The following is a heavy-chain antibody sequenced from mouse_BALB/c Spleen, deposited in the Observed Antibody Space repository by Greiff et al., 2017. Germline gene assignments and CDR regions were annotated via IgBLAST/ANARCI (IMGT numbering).Heavy chain of an antibody. J-gene: IGHJ1*01. D-gene: IGHD1-1*01. CDR2: IWSGGST. V-gene: IGHV2-2*02. Sequence: VQLQESGPGLVQPSQSLSITCTVSGFSLTSYGVHWVRQSPGKGLEWLGVIWSGGSTDYNAAFISRLSISKDNSKSQVFFKMNSLQANDTAIYYCARDGSSPYWYFDVWGAGTTVTVSS. CDR3: ARDGSSPYWYFDV. CDR1: GFSLTSYG.